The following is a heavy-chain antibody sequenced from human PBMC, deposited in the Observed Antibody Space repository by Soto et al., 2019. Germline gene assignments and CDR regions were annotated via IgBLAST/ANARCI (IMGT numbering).Heavy chain of an antibody. CDR2: ILHSGNT. J-gene: IGHJ4*01. Sequence: PSETLSLTCAVYGGSFSGYYWSWIRQPPEKGLEWIGEILHSGNTNYNSSLKSRVTISIDTSKNQFSLKLNSVTAADTAVYYCARRVYFDILTGWYFDYWGHGILVTVSS. CDR3: ARRVYFDILTGWYFDY. CDR1: GGSFSGYY. V-gene: IGHV4-34*12. D-gene: IGHD3-9*01.